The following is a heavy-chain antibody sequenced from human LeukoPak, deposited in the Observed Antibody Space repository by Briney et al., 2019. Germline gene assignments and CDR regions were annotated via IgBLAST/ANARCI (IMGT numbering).Heavy chain of an antibody. CDR1: GFTFSNYA. CDR2: VSHDDYT. D-gene: IGHD2-2*01. J-gene: IGHJ4*02. CDR3: AKDSTNWRSYLDY. Sequence: PGGSLRLSCAASGFTFSNYAMSWVRQAPGKGLEWVSAVSHDDYTYYADSVKGRFTISRDSSKNMVSLQMNSLRAEDTAIYYCAKDSTNWRSYLDYWGQGALVTVSS. V-gene: IGHV3-23*01.